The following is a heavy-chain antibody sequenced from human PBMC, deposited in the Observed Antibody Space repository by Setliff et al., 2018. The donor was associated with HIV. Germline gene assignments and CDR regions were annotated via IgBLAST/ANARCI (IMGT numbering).Heavy chain of an antibody. CDR3: ARASYYYDSSGWVDY. J-gene: IGHJ4*02. CDR1: GFTFSDYY. Sequence: GRSLRLSCAASGFTFSDYYMSWIRQAPGKGLEWVSYISSSSSYTNYADSVKGRFTISRDNAKNSLYLQMNSLRAEDTAVYYCARASYYYDSSGWVDYWGQGTLVTVSS. V-gene: IGHV3-11*03. CDR2: ISSSSSYT. D-gene: IGHD3-22*01.